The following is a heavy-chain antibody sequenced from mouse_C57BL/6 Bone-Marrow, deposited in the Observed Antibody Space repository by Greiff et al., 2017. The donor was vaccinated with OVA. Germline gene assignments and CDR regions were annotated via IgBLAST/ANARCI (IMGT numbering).Heavy chain of an antibody. J-gene: IGHJ1*03. V-gene: IGHV5-17*01. Sequence: DVKLVESGGGLVKPGGSLKLSCAASGFTFSDYGMHWVRQAPEKGLEWVAYISSGSSTIYYADTVKGRFTISRDNAKNTLFLQMTSLRSEDTAMYYCARDYGSPSDFDVWGTGTTVTVSS. CDR1: GFTFSDYG. CDR3: ARDYGSPSDFDV. CDR2: ISSGSSTI. D-gene: IGHD1-1*01.